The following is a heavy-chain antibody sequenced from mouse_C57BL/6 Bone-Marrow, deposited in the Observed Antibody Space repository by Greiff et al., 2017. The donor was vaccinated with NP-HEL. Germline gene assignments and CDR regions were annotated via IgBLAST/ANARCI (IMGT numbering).Heavy chain of an antibody. CDR2: IDPENGDT. J-gene: IGHJ2*01. Sequence: VQLKQSGAELVRPGASVKLSCTASGFNIKDDYMHWVKQRPEQGLEWIGWIDPENGDTEYASKFQGKATITADTSSNTAYLQLSSRTSEDTAVYYCTPARDYFDYWGQGTTLTVSS. CDR3: TPARDYFDY. D-gene: IGHD3-1*01. CDR1: GFNIKDDY. V-gene: IGHV14-4*01.